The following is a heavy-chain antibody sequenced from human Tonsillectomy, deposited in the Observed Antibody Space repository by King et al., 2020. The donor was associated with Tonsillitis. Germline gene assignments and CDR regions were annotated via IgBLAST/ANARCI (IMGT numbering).Heavy chain of an antibody. CDR2: IYPGDSDT. J-gene: IGHJ4*02. V-gene: IGHV5-51*01. CDR3: ARHPVGGGYYVDY. Sequence: VQLVESGAEVKKPGESLKISCKGSGYSFTNYWIGWVRQMPGKGLEWMGIIYPGDSDTKYSPSFQGQVTISADKSISTAYLQWRSLKASDSAMFFSARHPVGGGYYVDYWGRGTQVTVSS. CDR1: GYSFTNYW. D-gene: IGHD2-15*01.